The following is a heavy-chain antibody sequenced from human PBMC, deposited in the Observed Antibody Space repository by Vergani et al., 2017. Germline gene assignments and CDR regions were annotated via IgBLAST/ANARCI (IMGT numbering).Heavy chain of an antibody. CDR3: AKTATHIVVPGGAFDI. CDR1: GFTFSSYG. D-gene: IGHD2-21*01. J-gene: IGHJ3*02. Sequence: QVQLVESGGGVVQPGRSLRLSCAASGFTFSSYGMHWVRQAPGKGLEWVAVIWYDGSNKYYADSVKGRFTISRDNSKNTLYLQMNSLRAEDTAVYYCAKTATHIVVPGGAFDIWGQGTMVTVSS. V-gene: IGHV3-33*06. CDR2: IWYDGSNK.